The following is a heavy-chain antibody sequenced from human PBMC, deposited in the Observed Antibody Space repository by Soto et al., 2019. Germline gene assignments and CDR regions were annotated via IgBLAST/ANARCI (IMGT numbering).Heavy chain of an antibody. V-gene: IGHV1-69*12. D-gene: IGHD5-18*01. CDR3: ARGNHRWIQLWYFDL. J-gene: IGHJ2*01. CDR1: GGTFSSYT. Sequence: QVQLVQSGAEVKKPGSSVTVSCKASGGTFSSYTISWVRQAPGQGLEWMGGIIPIFGTANYAQKFQGRVPITADESTSTAYMELSSLRSEDTAVYYCARGNHRWIQLWYFDLWGRGTLVTAS. CDR2: IIPIFGTA.